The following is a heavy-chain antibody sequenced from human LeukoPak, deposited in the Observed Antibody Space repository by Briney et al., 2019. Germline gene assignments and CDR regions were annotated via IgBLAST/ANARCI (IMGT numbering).Heavy chain of an antibody. CDR1: GFTFSTYG. J-gene: IGHJ3*02. V-gene: IGHV3-48*04. CDR2: ISTSGSTK. CDR3: ARDRDPGYNDSSGYRRVNAFDI. Sequence: GGSLRLSRAASGFTFSTYGMNWVRQAPGKGLEWVSYISTSGSTKYYADSVKGRFTISRDNAKNSLYLQMNSLRAEDTAVYYCARDRDPGYNDSSGYRRVNAFDIWGQGTMVTVSS. D-gene: IGHD3-22*01.